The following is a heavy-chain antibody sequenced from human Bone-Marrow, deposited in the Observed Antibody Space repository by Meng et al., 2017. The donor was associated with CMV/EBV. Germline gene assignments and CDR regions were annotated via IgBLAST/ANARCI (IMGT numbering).Heavy chain of an antibody. J-gene: IGHJ6*02. D-gene: IGHD3-10*01. CDR3: AKDQVRGAPHGMDV. CDR2: INHSGST. Sequence: GSLRLSCAVYGGSFSGYYWSWIRQPPGKGLEWIGEINHSGSTNYNPSLKSRVTISVDTSKNQFSLKLSSVTAADTAVYYCAKDQVRGAPHGMDVWGQGTTVTVSS. V-gene: IGHV4-34*01. CDR1: GGSFSGYY.